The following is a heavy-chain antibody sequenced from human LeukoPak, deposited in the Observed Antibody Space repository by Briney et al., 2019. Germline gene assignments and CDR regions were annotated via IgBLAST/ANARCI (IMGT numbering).Heavy chain of an antibody. CDR2: INPNSGGT. V-gene: IGHV1-2*06. CDR3: ARSEWDSLDY. Sequence: GASVKVSCKASGYTFTDYYIHWVRQAPGQGLEWMGRINPNSGGTNFAQKFQGRVTMTRDTSISTAYMELSRLRSDDTAVYYCARSEWDSLDYWGQGTLVTASS. J-gene: IGHJ4*02. CDR1: GYTFTDYY. D-gene: IGHD1-26*01.